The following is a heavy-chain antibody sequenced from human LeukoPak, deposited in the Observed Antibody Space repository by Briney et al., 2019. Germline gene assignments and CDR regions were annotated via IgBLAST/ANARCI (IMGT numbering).Heavy chain of an antibody. J-gene: IGHJ4*02. D-gene: IGHD1-26*01. Sequence: LGGSLRLSCAASGCTFTSHSMNWVRQAPGKGLEWVSSISSSGSYIHYADSLKGRFIISRDNAKNSLYLQMNSLRAEDTAVYYCARLQWETPDYWGQGTLVTVSS. CDR2: ISSSGSYI. V-gene: IGHV3-21*01. CDR1: GCTFTSHS. CDR3: ARLQWETPDY.